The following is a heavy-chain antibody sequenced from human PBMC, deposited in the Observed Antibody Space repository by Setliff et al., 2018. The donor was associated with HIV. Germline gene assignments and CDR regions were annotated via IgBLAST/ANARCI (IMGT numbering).Heavy chain of an antibody. Sequence: SETLSLTCTVSGGSISSSSYYWGWIRQPPGKGLEWIGNIYYNGSAYYTPSLKSRVAISVDTSKNQFSLNLSSVTAADTAVYYCARRGGLVRGVITYYYMDVWGIGTTVTV. CDR3: ARRGGLVRGVITYYYMDV. D-gene: IGHD3-10*01. V-gene: IGHV4-39*01. J-gene: IGHJ6*03. CDR2: IYYNGSA. CDR1: GGSISSSSYY.